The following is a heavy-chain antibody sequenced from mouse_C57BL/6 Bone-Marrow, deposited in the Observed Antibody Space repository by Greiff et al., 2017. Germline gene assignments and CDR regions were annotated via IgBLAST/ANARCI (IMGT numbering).Heavy chain of an antibody. CDR2: ISSGSSTI. V-gene: IGHV5-17*01. CDR1: GFTFSDYG. CDR3: ARRDYFDY. Sequence: DVMLVESGGGLVKPGGSLKLSCAASGFTFSDYGMHWVRQAPEKGLGWVAYISSGSSTIYYADTVKGRFTISRDNAKNTLFLQMTSLRSEDTAMYYCARRDYFDYWGQGTTLTVSS. J-gene: IGHJ2*01.